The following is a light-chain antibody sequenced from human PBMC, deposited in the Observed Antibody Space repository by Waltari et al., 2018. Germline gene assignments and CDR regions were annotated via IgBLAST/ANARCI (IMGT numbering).Light chain of an antibody. CDR2: WAS. CDR3: QQYYSHPRS. Sequence: DIVMTQSPDSLAVSLGERVTINCKSSQSGFYSPINRNYLAWYQQKPGHPPKLLFYWASTRQSGVPDRFSGSGSETDFTLTISSLQAEDVAVYYCQQYYSHPRSFGQGTKLEIK. J-gene: IGKJ2*04. V-gene: IGKV4-1*01. CDR1: QSGFYSPINRNY.